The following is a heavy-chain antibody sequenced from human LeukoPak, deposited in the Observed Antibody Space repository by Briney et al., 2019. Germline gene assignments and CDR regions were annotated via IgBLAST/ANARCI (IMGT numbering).Heavy chain of an antibody. CDR1: GGSFSGDY. J-gene: IGHJ4*02. CDR2: INHSGST. CDR3: ARVPGYCSGGSCLDY. D-gene: IGHD2-15*01. Sequence: SETLSLTCAVYGGSFSGDYWSWSRQPPGKGLEWIGEINHSGSTNYNPSLKSRVTISVDTSKNQFSLKLSSVTAADTAVYYCARVPGYCSGGSCLDYRGQGTLVTVSS. V-gene: IGHV4-34*01.